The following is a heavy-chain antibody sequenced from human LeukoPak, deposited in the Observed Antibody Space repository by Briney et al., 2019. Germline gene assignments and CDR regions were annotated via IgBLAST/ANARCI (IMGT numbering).Heavy chain of an antibody. V-gene: IGHV4-39*07. J-gene: IGHJ2*01. Sequence: SETLSLTCTVSGGSISSSSYYWGWIRQPPGKGLEWIGSIYYSGSTYYNPSLKSRVTMSVDTSKNQFSLKLSSVTAADTAVYYCARSTVRWYFDLWGRGTLVTVSS. CDR2: IYYSGST. CDR3: ARSTVRWYFDL. CDR1: GGSISSSSYY. D-gene: IGHD4-17*01.